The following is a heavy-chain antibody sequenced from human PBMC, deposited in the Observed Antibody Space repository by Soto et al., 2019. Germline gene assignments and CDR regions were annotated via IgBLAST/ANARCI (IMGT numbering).Heavy chain of an antibody. D-gene: IGHD6-19*01. J-gene: IGHJ6*03. CDR1: GYTFTGYY. CDR3: ARSSSGLGATPRSHYYMDV. CDR2: INPNSGGT. V-gene: IGHV1-2*04. Sequence: ASVKVSCKASGYTFTGYYMHWVRQAPGQGLEWMGWINPNSGGTNYAQKFQGWVTMTRDTSISTAYMELSRLRSDDTAVYYCARSSSGLGATPRSHYYMDVWGKGTSVTVSS.